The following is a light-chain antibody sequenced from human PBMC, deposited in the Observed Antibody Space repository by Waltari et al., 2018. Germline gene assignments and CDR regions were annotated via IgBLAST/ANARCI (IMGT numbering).Light chain of an antibody. V-gene: IGKV3-20*01. J-gene: IGKJ1*01. Sequence: DIVLTQSPGTLSLSPGERASLSCRASQSVSSSYLAWYQQKRGQAPRLLIYAASSRATGVPHRFSGSGSGTDFTLTVSRLEPEDFAVYYCQQYDSSPWTFGQGTTVEIK. CDR3: QQYDSSPWT. CDR2: AAS. CDR1: QSVSSSY.